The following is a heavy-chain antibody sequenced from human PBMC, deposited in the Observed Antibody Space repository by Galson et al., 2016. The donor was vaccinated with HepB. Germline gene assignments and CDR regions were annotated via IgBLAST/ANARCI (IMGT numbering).Heavy chain of an antibody. V-gene: IGHV3-23*01. CDR1: GFTFRSYA. Sequence: SLRLSCAASGFTFRSYAMSWVRQAPGKGLVWVSAISAGGAYTYYADSVKGRFTISRDNYKNTLYLQMNSLRAEDTAVYYCAKEADITGWSFFDYWGQGTLVTVSS. CDR3: AKEADITGWSFFDY. D-gene: IGHD6-19*01. CDR2: ISAGGAYT. J-gene: IGHJ4*02.